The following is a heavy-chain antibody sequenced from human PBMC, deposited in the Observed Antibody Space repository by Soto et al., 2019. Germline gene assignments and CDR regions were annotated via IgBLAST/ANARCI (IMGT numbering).Heavy chain of an antibody. Sequence: SETLSLTCTVSGGSISSYYWSWIRQPPGKGLEWIGYIYYSGSTNYNPSLQSRVTISVDTSKNQFSLKLSSVTAADTAVYYCASARYYYDSSGYQEHYYYGMDVWGQGTTVTVSS. CDR2: IYYSGST. J-gene: IGHJ6*02. D-gene: IGHD3-22*01. CDR1: GGSISSYY. CDR3: ASARYYYDSSGYQEHYYYGMDV. V-gene: IGHV4-59*01.